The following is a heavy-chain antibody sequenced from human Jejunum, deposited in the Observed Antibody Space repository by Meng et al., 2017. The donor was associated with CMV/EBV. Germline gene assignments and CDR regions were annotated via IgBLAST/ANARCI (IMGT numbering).Heavy chain of an antibody. V-gene: IGHV4-34*01. D-gene: IGHD1-26*01. J-gene: IGHJ4*02. CDR3: APGFRSWSGSYSS. CDR2: ITHSGST. Sequence: QWGAGLLNPSESLSLTCGVYGAPFSGYWSWVRQPPGKGLEWIGEITHSGSTNYNVSLKSRVTISIDTSKNQFSLKLSSVTATDTAVYYCAPGFRSWSGSYSSWGQGTLVTVSS. CDR1: GAPFSGY.